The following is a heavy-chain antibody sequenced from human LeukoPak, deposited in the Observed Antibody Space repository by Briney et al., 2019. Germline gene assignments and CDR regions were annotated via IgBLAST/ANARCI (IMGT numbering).Heavy chain of an antibody. D-gene: IGHD2-15*01. CDR2: ISYDGSNK. J-gene: IGHJ4*02. Sequence: GRSLRLSCSASGFTFSAYPMYWVRQAPDKGLEWVASISYDGSNKYYGDSVKGRFTFSRDNSKNTLYLQMNSLRTEDTALYYCARDYCSGVSCYSPGYWGQGTLVTVSS. CDR3: ARDYCSGVSCYSPGY. CDR1: GFTFSAYP. V-gene: IGHV3-30-3*01.